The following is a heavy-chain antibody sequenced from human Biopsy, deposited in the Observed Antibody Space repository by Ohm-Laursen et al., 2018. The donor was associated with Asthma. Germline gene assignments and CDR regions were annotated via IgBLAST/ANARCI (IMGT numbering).Heavy chain of an antibody. J-gene: IGHJ1*01. V-gene: IGHV3-7*01. CDR3: ARTFHFWSPYHAEHYQL. Sequence: SLRLSCAASGFTFGDYCMSWVRQVPGRGLEWVANIKHDGSENNHVDSLKGRFTISRDNAKNSLYLQMNSLRAEDTAVYYCARTFHFWSPYHAEHYQLWGQGTLVTVPS. CDR1: GFTFGDYC. D-gene: IGHD3-3*02. CDR2: IKHDGSEN.